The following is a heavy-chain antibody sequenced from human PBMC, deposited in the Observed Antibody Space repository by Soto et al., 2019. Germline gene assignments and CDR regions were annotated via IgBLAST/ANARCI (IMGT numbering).Heavy chain of an antibody. CDR1: GFTFSGSE. CDR3: ARGGITGFDY. Sequence: PGGSLRLSCAPSGFTFSGSELNWSRQAPGKGLEWVSWISTSGSTIYYADSVKGRFTFSRDNAENSLYLQMNSLRVEDMAVYYCARGGITGFDYWGQGTLVTVSS. CDR2: ISTSGSTI. V-gene: IGHV3-48*03. D-gene: IGHD3-16*01. J-gene: IGHJ4*02.